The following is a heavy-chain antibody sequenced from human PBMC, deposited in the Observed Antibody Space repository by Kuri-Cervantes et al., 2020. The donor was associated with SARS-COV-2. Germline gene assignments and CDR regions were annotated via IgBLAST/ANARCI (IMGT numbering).Heavy chain of an antibody. Sequence: GESLKISCKGSGYSFTGYWIGWVRQMPGKGLEWMGIIYPGDSDTRYSPSFQGQVTISADKSISTAYLQWSSLKASDTAMYYCARISGTMVRGASSYGMDVWGQGTTVTVSS. CDR2: IYPGDSDT. CDR3: ARISGTMVRGASSYGMDV. J-gene: IGHJ6*02. CDR1: GYSFTGYW. V-gene: IGHV5-51*01. D-gene: IGHD3-10*01.